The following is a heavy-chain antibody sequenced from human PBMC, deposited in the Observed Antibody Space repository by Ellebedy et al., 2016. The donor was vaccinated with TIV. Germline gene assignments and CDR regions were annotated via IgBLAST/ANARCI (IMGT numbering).Heavy chain of an antibody. D-gene: IGHD1-14*01. CDR1: GCTFSSYG. CDR2: IIPSRGLA. CDR3: ARPITYYYFYGMDV. V-gene: IGHV1-69*04. J-gene: IGHJ6*02. Sequence: AASVKVSCKASGCTFSSYGISWVRQAPGQGLEWMGRIIPSRGLATYAQKFQGRVTITADKSTSTAYMELSSLRSDDTAVYHCARPITYYYFYGMDVWGQGTTVTVSS.